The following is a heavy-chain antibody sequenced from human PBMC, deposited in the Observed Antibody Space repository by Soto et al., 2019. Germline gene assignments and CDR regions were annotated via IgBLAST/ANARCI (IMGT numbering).Heavy chain of an antibody. D-gene: IGHD2-2*01. J-gene: IGHJ5*02. V-gene: IGHV4-39*01. CDR1: GGSISTSSYY. CDR2: IYYSGTT. CDR3: ARQGEYCSRPSCYRSWFDL. Sequence: PSETLSLTCTVSGGSISTSSYYWAWIRQPPGKGLEWLGSIYYSGTTYYNPSLKSRVTISVDRSKNQFSLNLSLVTAADTALFYCARQGEYCSRPSCYRSWFDLWGQGTPVTVSS.